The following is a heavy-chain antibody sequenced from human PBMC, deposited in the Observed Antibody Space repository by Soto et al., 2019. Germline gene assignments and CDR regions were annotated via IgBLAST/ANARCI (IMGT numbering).Heavy chain of an antibody. J-gene: IGHJ6*03. CDR1: GFTFSSYG. Sequence: QVQLVESGGGVVQPGRSLRLSCAASGFTFSSYGMHWVRQAPGKGLEWVAVIWYDGSNKYYADSVKGRFTISRDNSKNTLYLQMNRLRAEDTAVYYCARVRRQNYYYYYMDVWGKGTTVTVSS. V-gene: IGHV3-33*01. CDR3: ARVRRQNYYYYYMDV. CDR2: IWYDGSNK.